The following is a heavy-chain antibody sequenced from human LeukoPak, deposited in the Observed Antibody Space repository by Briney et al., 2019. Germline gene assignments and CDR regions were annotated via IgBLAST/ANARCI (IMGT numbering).Heavy chain of an antibody. J-gene: IGHJ4*02. D-gene: IGHD6-13*01. V-gene: IGHV1-18*01. CDR3: ARAGPGYSSSWSDY. CDR1: GYTFTSYG. Sequence: ASVKVSCKASGYTFTSYGISWVRQAPGQGLECMGWISAYNGNTNYAQKLQGRVTMTTDTSTSTAYMELRSLRSDDTAVYYCARAGPGYSSSWSDYWGQGTLVTVSS. CDR2: ISAYNGNT.